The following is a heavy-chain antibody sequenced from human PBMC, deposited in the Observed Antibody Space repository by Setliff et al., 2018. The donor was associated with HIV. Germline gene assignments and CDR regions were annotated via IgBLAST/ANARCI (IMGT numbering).Heavy chain of an antibody. CDR1: GGSFSGYY. CDR3: ARDKVTDDAFDI. D-gene: IGHD4-4*01. Sequence: ETLSLTCAVYGGSFSGYYWSWIRQPPGKGLEWIGEINHSGSTNYNPSLKSRVTMSVDTSKNQFSLKLSSVTAADTAVYYCARDKVTDDAFDIWGQGTMVTVSS. J-gene: IGHJ3*02. V-gene: IGHV4-34*01. CDR2: INHSGST.